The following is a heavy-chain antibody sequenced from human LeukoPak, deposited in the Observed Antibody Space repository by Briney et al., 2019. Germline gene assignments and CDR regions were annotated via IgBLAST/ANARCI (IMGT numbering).Heavy chain of an antibody. Sequence: PSETLSLTCTVSGGSISSSSYYWGWIRQPPGKGLEWIGSIYYSGSTYYNPSLKSRVTISVDTSKNQFSLKLSSVTAADTAVYYCARHSAYYYDGSGQGGFDYWGQGTLVTVSS. CDR1: GGSISSSSYY. D-gene: IGHD3-22*01. CDR2: IYYSGST. CDR3: ARHSAYYYDGSGQGGFDY. J-gene: IGHJ4*02. V-gene: IGHV4-39*01.